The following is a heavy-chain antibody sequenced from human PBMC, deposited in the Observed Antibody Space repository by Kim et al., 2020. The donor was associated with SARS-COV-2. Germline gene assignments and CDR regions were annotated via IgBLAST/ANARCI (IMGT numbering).Heavy chain of an antibody. V-gene: IGHV1-2*02. Sequence: PNSGGTGYAQKFQGRVTMTRDTSISTAYMELGRLKFDDTAVYYCARHYDYWGQGTLVTVSS. CDR2: PNSGGT. J-gene: IGHJ4*02. CDR3: ARHYDY. D-gene: IGHD3-3*02.